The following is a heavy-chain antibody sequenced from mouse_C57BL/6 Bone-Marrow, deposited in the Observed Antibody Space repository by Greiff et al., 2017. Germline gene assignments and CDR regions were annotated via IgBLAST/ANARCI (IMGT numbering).Heavy chain of an antibody. CDR1: GFNIKDDY. V-gene: IGHV14-4*01. CDR3: TTIATVVAPFAY. Sequence: VQLQQSGAELVRPGASVKLSCTASGFNIKDDYMHWVKQRPEQGLEWIGWIDPENGDTEYASKFQGKAPITAETSSNTAYLQLSSLTSEDTAVYYCTTIATVVAPFAYWGQGTLVTVSA. J-gene: IGHJ3*01. CDR2: IDPENGDT. D-gene: IGHD1-1*01.